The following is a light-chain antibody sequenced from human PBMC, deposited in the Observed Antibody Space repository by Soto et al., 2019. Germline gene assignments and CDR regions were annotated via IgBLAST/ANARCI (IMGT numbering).Light chain of an antibody. CDR3: QQSYSTPYP. J-gene: IGKJ2*01. Sequence: DIQMTQSPSSLSASVGDRVTITCRASQSISSYLNWYQQKPGKATKLLIYAASSLQSGVLSRFSGGGSGTDFTRTISSLQPEDFATYYCQQSYSTPYPFGQGTKLEIK. CDR1: QSISSY. V-gene: IGKV1-39*01. CDR2: AAS.